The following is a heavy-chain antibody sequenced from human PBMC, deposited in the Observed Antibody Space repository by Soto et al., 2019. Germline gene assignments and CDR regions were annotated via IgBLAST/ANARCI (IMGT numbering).Heavy chain of an antibody. D-gene: IGHD2-8*02. J-gene: IGHJ4*02. CDR2: FSGSRDTT. CDR3: AKATSATCTGSICYAFDY. CDR1: GFTFSSYA. Sequence: VQLLESGGGLVQPGGSLRLSSVASGFTFSSYAMSWVRQAPGQRLEWVATFSGSRDTTWHADSVKGRFTVSRDSSKNTLSLQMNSLRPEYTALYYCAKATSATCTGSICYAFDYWGQGTLVTVSS. V-gene: IGHV3-23*01.